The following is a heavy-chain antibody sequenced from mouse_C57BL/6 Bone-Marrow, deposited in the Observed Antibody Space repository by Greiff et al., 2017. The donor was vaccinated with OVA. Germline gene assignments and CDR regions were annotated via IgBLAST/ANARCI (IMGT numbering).Heavy chain of an antibody. Sequence: QVQLQQPGAELVRPGSSVKLSCKASGYTFTSYWMHWVKQRPIQGLEWIGNIDPSDSETHYNQKFKDKATLTVDKSSSTAYMQLSSLTSEDSAVYYCATTAAQATRGPLDYWGQGTTLTVSS. J-gene: IGHJ2*01. D-gene: IGHD3-2*02. CDR3: ATTAAQATRGPLDY. CDR1: GYTFTSYW. CDR2: IDPSDSET. V-gene: IGHV1-52*01.